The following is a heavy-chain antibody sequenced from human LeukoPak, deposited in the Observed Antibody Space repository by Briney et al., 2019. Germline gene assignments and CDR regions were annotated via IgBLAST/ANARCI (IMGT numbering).Heavy chain of an antibody. D-gene: IGHD6-13*01. CDR1: GFTFSSYS. CDR2: ISGSGGST. CDR3: APPLYSSSWYGHFQH. J-gene: IGHJ1*01. V-gene: IGHV3-23*01. Sequence: GGSLRLSCAASGFTFSSYSMNWVRQAPGKGLEWVSAISGSGGSTYYADSVKGRFTISRDNSKNTLYLQMNSLRAEDTAVYYCAPPLYSSSWYGHFQHWGQGTLVTVSS.